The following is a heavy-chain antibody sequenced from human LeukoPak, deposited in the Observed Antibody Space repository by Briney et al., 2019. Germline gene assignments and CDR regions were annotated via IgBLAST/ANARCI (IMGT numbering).Heavy chain of an antibody. CDR3: ARDLKSGL. D-gene: IGHD3-10*01. V-gene: IGHV3-48*03. J-gene: IGHJ4*02. Sequence: GGSLRLSCAASGFTFSSYEMNWLRQAPGKGLEWVSYISSTGTTIYYADSVKGRFTISRDNAKNSLYLQMNSLRAEDTAVYYGARDLKSGLWGQGTLVAVSS. CDR2: ISSTGTTI. CDR1: GFTFSSYE.